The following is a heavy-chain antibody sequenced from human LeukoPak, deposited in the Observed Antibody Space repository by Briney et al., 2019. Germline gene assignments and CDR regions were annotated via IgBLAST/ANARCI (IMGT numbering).Heavy chain of an antibody. CDR1: GFTVSSNY. D-gene: IGHD1-26*01. V-gene: IGHV3-53*05. Sequence: GGSLRLSCAASGFTVSSNYMSWVRQAPGKGLEWVSVIYSGGSTYYADSVKARFTISRDNSKVTLYLQMTSLRPEDTAIYYCVKDPSGNYFYFDYWGQGTLVTVSS. J-gene: IGHJ4*02. CDR2: IYSGGST. CDR3: VKDPSGNYFYFDY.